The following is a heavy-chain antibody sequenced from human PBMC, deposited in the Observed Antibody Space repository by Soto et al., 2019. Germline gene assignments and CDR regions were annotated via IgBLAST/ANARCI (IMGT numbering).Heavy chain of an antibody. CDR1: GGSFSGYY. CDR2: INHSGST. Sequence: SETLSLTCAVYGGSFSGYYWSWIRQPPGKGLEWIGEINHSGSTNYNPSLKSRVTISVDTSKNQFSLKLSSVTAADTAVYYCARGPVLSLTGYYPFDYWGQGTLVTVSS. V-gene: IGHV4-34*01. D-gene: IGHD3-9*01. CDR3: ARGPVLSLTGYYPFDY. J-gene: IGHJ4*02.